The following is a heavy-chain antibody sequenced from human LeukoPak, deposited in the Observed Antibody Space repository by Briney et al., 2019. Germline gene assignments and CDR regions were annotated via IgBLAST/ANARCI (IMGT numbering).Heavy chain of an antibody. CDR2: IKQDGSKK. V-gene: IGHV3-7*01. CDR3: ARGDSRAAGTGQFDY. J-gene: IGHJ4*02. CDR1: GFPFSSYW. D-gene: IGHD6-19*01. Sequence: GGSLRLSCVASGFPFSSYWMTWVRQAPGKGLEWVANIKQDGSKKFYVDSVKGRFTISRDNAKNSLYLQMNSLRVEDTAVYYCARGDSRAAGTGQFDYWGQGTLVTVSS.